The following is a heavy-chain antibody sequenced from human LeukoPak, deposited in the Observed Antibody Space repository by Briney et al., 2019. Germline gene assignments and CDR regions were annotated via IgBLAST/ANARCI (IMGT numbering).Heavy chain of an antibody. CDR3: ARWGCTSTTCYTPFDF. CDR2: IYYTVST. J-gene: IGHJ4*02. Sequence: PSETLSLTCIVSGDSISNFYCSWIRQPPGQGREWIGYIYYTVSTRYNPSLNGRVTISVDTSKNPFSLKLSSVTAADTAVYYCARWGCTSTTCYTPFDFWGPGTLVTVSS. CDR1: GDSISNFY. D-gene: IGHD2-2*02. V-gene: IGHV4-59*01.